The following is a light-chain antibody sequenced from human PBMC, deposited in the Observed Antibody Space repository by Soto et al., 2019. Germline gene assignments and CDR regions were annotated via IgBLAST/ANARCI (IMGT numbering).Light chain of an antibody. Sequence: QSVLTQPPSVSGAPGQRGTISCTGSSSNIGAGYDVHWYQQLPGTAPKRLMYGNSNRPSGVPDRFSGSKSGTSASLAITGLQAEDEADYYCQSYDSSLSVVFGGGTKLTVL. CDR3: QSYDSSLSVV. V-gene: IGLV1-40*01. CDR1: SSNIGAGYD. J-gene: IGLJ2*01. CDR2: GNS.